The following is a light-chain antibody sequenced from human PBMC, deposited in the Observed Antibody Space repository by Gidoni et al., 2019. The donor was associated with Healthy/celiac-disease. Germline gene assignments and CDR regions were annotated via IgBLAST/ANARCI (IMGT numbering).Light chain of an antibody. CDR2: RNN. J-gene: IGLJ3*02. CDR3: AAWDDSLSGLWV. V-gene: IGLV1-47*01. CDR1: SSNIGSNY. Sequence: QSVPTQPPSASGTPGQRVTIPCSGSSSNIGSNYVYWYQQPPGTAPKLLIYRNNHRPSGVPDRFSGSKSGTSASLAISGLRSEDEADYYCAAWDDSLSGLWVFGGGTKLTVL.